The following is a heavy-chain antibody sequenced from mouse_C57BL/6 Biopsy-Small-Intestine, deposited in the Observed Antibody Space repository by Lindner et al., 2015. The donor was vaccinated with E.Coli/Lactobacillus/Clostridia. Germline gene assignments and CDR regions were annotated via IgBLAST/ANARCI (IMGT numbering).Heavy chain of an antibody. D-gene: IGHD3-1*01. V-gene: IGHV1-9*01. J-gene: IGHJ4*01. Sequence: VQLQESGAELMKPGASVKLSCKATGYTFTGYWIEWVKQRPGHGLEWIGEILPGSGSTNYNEKFKDKATFTADTSPNTVYMQLSSLTTEDSAIYYCARRFGVPYVMDYWGQGTSVTVSS. CDR1: GYTFTGYW. CDR2: ILPGSGST. CDR3: ARRFGVPYVMDY.